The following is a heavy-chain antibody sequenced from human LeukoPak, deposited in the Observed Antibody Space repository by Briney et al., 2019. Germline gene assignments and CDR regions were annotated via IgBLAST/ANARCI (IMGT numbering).Heavy chain of an antibody. CDR3: ARAPVVVTAISTDPSRYYFDY. CDR2: IKQDGSEK. CDR1: GFTFSSYW. Sequence: GGSLRLSCAASGFTFSSYWMSWVRQAPGKGLEWVANIKQDGSEKYYVDSVRGRFTISRDNAKNSLYLQMNSLRAEDTAVYYCARAPVVVTAISTDPSRYYFDYWGQGTLVTVSS. D-gene: IGHD2-21*02. J-gene: IGHJ4*02. V-gene: IGHV3-7*01.